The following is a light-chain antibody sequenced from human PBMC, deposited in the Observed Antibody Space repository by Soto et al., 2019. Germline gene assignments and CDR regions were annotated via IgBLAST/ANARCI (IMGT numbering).Light chain of an antibody. J-gene: IGKJ2*01. CDR2: DAS. Sequence: DIQMTQSPSNLSASVGDRVTITCRASQSISNWLAWYQQKPGKAPTLLIYDASSLESGVPSRFSGTGSGTEFTLTISSLQPDDFATYYCQKYSSFPYTFGQGTKLEIK. V-gene: IGKV1-5*01. CDR3: QKYSSFPYT. CDR1: QSISNW.